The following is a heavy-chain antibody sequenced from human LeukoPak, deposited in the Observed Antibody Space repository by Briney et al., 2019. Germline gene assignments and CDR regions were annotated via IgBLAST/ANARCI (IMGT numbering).Heavy chain of an antibody. Sequence: GGSLRLSCAVSGITLSNYGMSWVRQAPGKGLEWVAGLSGSGGGTNYADSVKGRFTISRDNAKNTLYLQMNSLRAGDTAVYYCARRIAGDGSHAFDIWGQGTMVTVSS. D-gene: IGHD6-19*01. J-gene: IGHJ3*02. V-gene: IGHV3-23*01. CDR1: GITLSNYG. CDR3: ARRIAGDGSHAFDI. CDR2: LSGSGGGT.